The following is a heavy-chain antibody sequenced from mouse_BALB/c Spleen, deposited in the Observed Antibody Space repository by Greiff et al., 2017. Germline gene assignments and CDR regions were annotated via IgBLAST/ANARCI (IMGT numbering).Heavy chain of an antibody. CDR1: GFTFSSYT. D-gene: IGHD3-3*01. V-gene: IGHV5-12-2*01. Sequence: EVQGVESGGGLVQPGGSLKLSCAASGFTFSSYTMSWVRQTPEKRLEWVAYISNGGGSTYYPDTVKGRFTISRDNAKNTLYLQMSSLKSEDTAMYYCARHGDVAMDYWGQGTSGTVSS. J-gene: IGHJ4*01. CDR2: ISNGGGST. CDR3: ARHGDVAMDY.